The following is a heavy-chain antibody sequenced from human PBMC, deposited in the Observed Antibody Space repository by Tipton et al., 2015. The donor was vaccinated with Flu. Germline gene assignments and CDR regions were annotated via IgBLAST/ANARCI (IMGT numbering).Heavy chain of an antibody. V-gene: IGHV1-2*02. Sequence: QLVQSGAEVKKPGASVKVSCKASGYTFTGYYMHWVRQAPGQGLEWMGWINPNSGGTNYAQKFQGRVTMTRDTSISTACMELSRLRSDDTAVYYCARTDSSGWSYAFDYWGQGTLVTVSS. CDR3: ARTDSSGWSYAFDY. CDR2: INPNSGGT. D-gene: IGHD6-19*01. J-gene: IGHJ4*02. CDR1: GYTFTGYY.